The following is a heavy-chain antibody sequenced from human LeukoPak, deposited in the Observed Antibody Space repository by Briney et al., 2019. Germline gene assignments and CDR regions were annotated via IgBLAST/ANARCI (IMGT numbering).Heavy chain of an antibody. CDR3: ARAPRVWYYDSSGYYYY. D-gene: IGHD3-22*01. Sequence: ASVKVSCXASGYTFTSYDINWVRQATGQGLVWMGWMNPNSGNTGYAQKFQGRVTMTRNTSISTAYMELSSLRSEDTAVYYCARAPRVWYYDSSGYYYYWGQGTLVTVSS. J-gene: IGHJ4*02. V-gene: IGHV1-8*01. CDR2: MNPNSGNT. CDR1: GYTFTSYD.